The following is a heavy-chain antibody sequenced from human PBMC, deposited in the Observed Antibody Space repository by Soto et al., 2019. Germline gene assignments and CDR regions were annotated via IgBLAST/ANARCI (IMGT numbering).Heavy chain of an antibody. CDR2: IYWDDDK. CDR1: GFSLSTSGVG. Sequence: SGPTLVNPTQTLTLTCTFSGFSLSTSGVGVGWIRQPPGKALEWLALIYWDDDKRYSPSLKSRLTITKDTSKNQVVLTMTNMDPVDTATYYCAHSGSYRYTGSGVAFDIWGQGTMVTVSS. D-gene: IGHD3-16*02. J-gene: IGHJ3*02. CDR3: AHSGSYRYTGSGVAFDI. V-gene: IGHV2-5*02.